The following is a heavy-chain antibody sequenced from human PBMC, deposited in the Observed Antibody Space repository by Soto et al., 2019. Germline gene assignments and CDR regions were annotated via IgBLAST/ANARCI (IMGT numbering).Heavy chain of an antibody. J-gene: IGHJ4*02. CDR1: GFTFSSYA. CDR3: ARGNWNSY. D-gene: IGHD1-1*01. V-gene: IGHV3-23*01. CDR2: ISGSGGST. Sequence: GGSLRLSCAASGFTFSSYAMSWVRQGPGRGLEWVSAISGSGGSTNYADSVKGRFTISRDNAKNTLYLQMNSLRVEDTAVYYCARGNWNSYWGQGTLVTVSS.